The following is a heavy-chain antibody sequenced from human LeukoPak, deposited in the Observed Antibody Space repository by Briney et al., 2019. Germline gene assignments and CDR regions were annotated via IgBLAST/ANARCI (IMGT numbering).Heavy chain of an antibody. D-gene: IGHD3-16*01. J-gene: IGHJ4*02. CDR2: TYYRSKWYN. CDR3: ARSNVITFGGVITFDY. CDR1: GDSVSSNSAA. V-gene: IGHV6-1*01. Sequence: SQTLSLTCAISGDSVSSNSAAWNWIRQSPSRGLEWLGRTYYRSKWYNDYAVSVKSRITINPDTSKNQFSLQLNSVTPEDTAVYYCARSNVITFGGVITFDYWGQGTLVTVSS.